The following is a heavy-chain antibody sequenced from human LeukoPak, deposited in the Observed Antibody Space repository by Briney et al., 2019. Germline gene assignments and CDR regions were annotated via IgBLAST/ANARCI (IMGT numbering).Heavy chain of an antibody. J-gene: IGHJ3*02. CDR2: ISSSSSYI. CDR1: GFTFSSYG. Sequence: GGSLRLSCAASGFTFSSYGMSWVRQAPGKGLEWVSSISSSSSYIYYADSVKGRFTISRDNAKNSLYLQMNSLRAEDTAVYYCARSTRDAFDIWGQGTMVTVSS. D-gene: IGHD2-2*01. CDR3: ARSTRDAFDI. V-gene: IGHV3-21*01.